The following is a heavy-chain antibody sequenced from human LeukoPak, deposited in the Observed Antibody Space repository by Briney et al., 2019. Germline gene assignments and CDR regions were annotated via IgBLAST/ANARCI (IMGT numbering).Heavy chain of an antibody. J-gene: IGHJ4*02. CDR1: GFIFSSKS. D-gene: IGHD6-25*01. V-gene: IGHV3-48*02. CDR3: ARDFSPGQRFYFDY. CDR2: ISYGSGTI. Sequence: GGSLRLSCAASGFIFSSKSMSWVRQAPGKGLEWVSYISYGSGTIYYADSVKGRFTISRDNAKNSLYLQMNSLRDEDTAVYYCARDFSPGQRFYFDYWGQGTLVTVSS.